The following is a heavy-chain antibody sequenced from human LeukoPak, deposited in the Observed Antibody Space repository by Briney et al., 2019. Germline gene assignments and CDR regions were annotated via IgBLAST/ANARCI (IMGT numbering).Heavy chain of an antibody. CDR3: ARDSDSSGWLDYYMDV. V-gene: IGHV4-59*12. Sequence: SSETLSLTCTVSGGSISSYYWSWIRQPPGKGLEWIGYIYHSGSTNYNPSLTSRVTISVDKSKSQFSLKLSSVTAADTAVYYCARDSDSSGWLDYYMDVWGKGTTVTVSS. D-gene: IGHD6-19*01. CDR2: IYHSGST. CDR1: GGSISSYY. J-gene: IGHJ6*03.